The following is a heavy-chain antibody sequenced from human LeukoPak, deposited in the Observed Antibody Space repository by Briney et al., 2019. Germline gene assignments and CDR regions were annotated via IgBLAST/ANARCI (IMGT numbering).Heavy chain of an antibody. J-gene: IGHJ4*02. V-gene: IGHV4-39*01. CDR1: GGSISSSSYY. CDR2: IYYSGST. D-gene: IGHD5-18*01. Sequence: PSETLSLTCTVSGGSISSSSYYWGWIRQPPGKGLEWIGSIYYSGSTYYNPSLKSRATISVDTSKNQFSLKLSSVTAADTAEYYCARLKYSYGDYWGQGTLVTVSS. CDR3: ARLKYSYGDY.